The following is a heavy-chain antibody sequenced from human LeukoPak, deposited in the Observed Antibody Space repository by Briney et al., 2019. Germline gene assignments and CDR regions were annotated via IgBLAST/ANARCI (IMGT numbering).Heavy chain of an antibody. Sequence: GGSLRLSCAPSGFTFSSYAMSWLRQAPGKGLAWVSAISDSGGGTYYADSVKGRFTITKDNSKNTLYLQMNSMRAEDTAVYYCAKEGGLIVYYYYFGMDVWGQGTTVTASS. CDR2: ISDSGGGT. V-gene: IGHV3-23*01. D-gene: IGHD2-8*01. CDR1: GFTFSSYA. CDR3: AKEGGLIVYYYYFGMDV. J-gene: IGHJ6*01.